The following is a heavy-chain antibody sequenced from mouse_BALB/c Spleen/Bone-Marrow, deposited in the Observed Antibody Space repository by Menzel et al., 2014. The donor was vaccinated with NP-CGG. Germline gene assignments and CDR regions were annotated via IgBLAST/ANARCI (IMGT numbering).Heavy chain of an antibody. Sequence: LVESGPELVKPGASVKISCKASGYAFSSSWMNWVKQRPGQGLEWIGRIYPGDGDTNYNGKFKGKATLTADKSSSTAYMQLSSLTSVDSAVYFCASGSSSFAHWGQGTLVTVSA. CDR2: IYPGDGDT. D-gene: IGHD1-1*01. J-gene: IGHJ3*01. V-gene: IGHV1-82*01. CDR1: GYAFSSSW. CDR3: ASGSSSFAH.